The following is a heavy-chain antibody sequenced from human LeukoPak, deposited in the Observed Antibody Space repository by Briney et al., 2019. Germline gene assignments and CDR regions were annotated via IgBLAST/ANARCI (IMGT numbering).Heavy chain of an antibody. CDR1: GYTFTSYA. CDR2: INAGNGNT. V-gene: IGHV1-3*01. J-gene: IGHJ5*02. D-gene: IGHD3/OR15-3a*01. Sequence: ASVKVSCRASGYTFTSYAMHWVRQAPGQRLEWMGWINAGNGNTKYSQKFQGRVTITRDTSASTAYMELSSLRSEDTAVYYCASFSDYSSWFDPWGQGTLVTVSS. CDR3: ASFSDYSSWFDP.